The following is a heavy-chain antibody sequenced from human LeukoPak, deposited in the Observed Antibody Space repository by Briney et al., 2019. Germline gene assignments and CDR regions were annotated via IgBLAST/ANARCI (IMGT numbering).Heavy chain of an antibody. CDR1: GSIFSSYS. CDR3: ARTRSGGSSGDY. V-gene: IGHV3-21*01. J-gene: IGHJ4*02. CDR2: ITSSSSYI. D-gene: IGHD2-15*01. Sequence: GGSLRLSCAASGSIFSSYSMNWVRQAPGKGLEWVSSITSSSSYIYYADSVKGRFTISRDNAKNSLFLQMNSLRAEDTAVYYCARTRSGGSSGDYWGQGTLVTVSS.